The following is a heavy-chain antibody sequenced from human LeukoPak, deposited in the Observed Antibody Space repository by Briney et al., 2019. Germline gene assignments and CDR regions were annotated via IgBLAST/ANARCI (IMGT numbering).Heavy chain of an antibody. CDR3: ARMGDDPAIVDY. CDR2: ISISGSKT. D-gene: IGHD2-2*01. CDR1: EFDFSSHA. V-gene: IGHV3-23*01. J-gene: IGHJ4*02. Sequence: GGSLRLSCAASEFDFSSHAMTWVRQAPGKGLEWVSAISISGSKTYYADSVKGRFTISRDNSKNTLYLQMNSLRAEDTAVYYCARMGDDPAIVDYWGQGTLVTVSS.